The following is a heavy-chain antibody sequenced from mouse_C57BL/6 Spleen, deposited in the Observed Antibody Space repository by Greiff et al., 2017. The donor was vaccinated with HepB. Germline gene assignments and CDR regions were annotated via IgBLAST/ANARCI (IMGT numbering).Heavy chain of an antibody. V-gene: IGHV1-64*01. Sequence: QVQLQQPGAELVKPGASVKLSCKASGYTFTSYWMHWVKQRPGQGLEWIGMIHPNSGSTNYNEKFKSKATLTVDKSSSTAYMQLSSLTSEDSAVYYCAREKVKAWFAYWGQGTLVTVSA. CDR1: GYTFTSYW. CDR2: IHPNSGST. J-gene: IGHJ3*01. D-gene: IGHD2-2*01. CDR3: AREKVKAWFAY.